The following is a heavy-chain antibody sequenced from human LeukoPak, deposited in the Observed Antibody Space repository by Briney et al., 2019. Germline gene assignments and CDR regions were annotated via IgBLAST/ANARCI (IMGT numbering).Heavy chain of an antibody. D-gene: IGHD1-26*01. CDR1: GYTFTSYA. CDR3: AREVRKVGATSYYYYYMDV. Sequence: ASVKVSCKASGYTFTSYAMNWVRQAPGQGLEWMGWINTNTGNPTYAQGFTGRFVFSLDTSVSTAYLQISSLKAEDTAVYYCAREVRKVGATSYYYYYMDVWGKGTTVTVSS. V-gene: IGHV7-4-1*02. J-gene: IGHJ6*03. CDR2: INTNTGNP.